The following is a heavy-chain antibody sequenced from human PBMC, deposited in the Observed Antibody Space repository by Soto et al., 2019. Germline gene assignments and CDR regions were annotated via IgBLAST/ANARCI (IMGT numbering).Heavy chain of an antibody. D-gene: IGHD3-22*01. CDR1: GFTFSSYS. V-gene: IGHV3-48*02. J-gene: IGHJ4*02. Sequence: EVQLVESGGGLVQPGGSLRLSCAASGFTFSSYSMNWVRQAPGKGLEWVSYISSSSSTIYYADSVKGRFTISRDNAKNSLYLQMNSLRDEDTAVYYCARTYYYDSSGYRPLDYWGQGTLVTVSS. CDR2: ISSSSSTI. CDR3: ARTYYYDSSGYRPLDY.